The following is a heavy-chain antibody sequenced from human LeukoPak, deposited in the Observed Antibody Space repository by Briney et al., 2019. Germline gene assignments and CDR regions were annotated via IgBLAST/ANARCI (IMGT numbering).Heavy chain of an antibody. V-gene: IGHV4-34*01. CDR2: INHSGST. Sequence: SETLSLTCAVYGGSFSGYYWSCIRQPPGKGLEWIGEINHSGSTNYNPSLKSRVTISVDTSKNQFSLKLSSVTAADTAVYYCARVVPSDYYFDYWGQGTLVTVSS. D-gene: IGHD2-15*01. CDR3: ARVVPSDYYFDY. J-gene: IGHJ4*02. CDR1: GGSFSGYY.